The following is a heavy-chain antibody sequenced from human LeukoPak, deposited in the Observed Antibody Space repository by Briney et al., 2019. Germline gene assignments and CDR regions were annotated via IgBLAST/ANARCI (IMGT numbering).Heavy chain of an antibody. CDR3: TRSCGSTSCSDGDWFDP. CDR2: MHYSGST. CDR1: GGSIINYDYY. Sequence: PSETLSLTCTVSGGSIINYDYYWGWIRQPPGKGLEWIASMHYSGSTYLNPPLKSRVTISVDTSKNQFSLNLSSVTAADTAVYYCTRSCGSTSCSDGDWFDPWGQGTLVTVSS. J-gene: IGHJ5*02. V-gene: IGHV4-39*01. D-gene: IGHD2-2*01.